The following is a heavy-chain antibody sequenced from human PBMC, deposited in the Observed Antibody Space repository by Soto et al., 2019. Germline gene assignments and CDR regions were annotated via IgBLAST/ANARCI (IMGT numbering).Heavy chain of an antibody. CDR3: AKDPLPYSSSWCPLF. J-gene: IGHJ4*02. CDR2: ISGSGDNT. CDR1: GFTFSNYA. D-gene: IGHD6-13*01. Sequence: GGSLRLSCAASGFTFSNYAMSWVRQAPGKGLEWVSTISGSGDNTDYVDSVKGRFTISRDNSKNTLYLQMNSLRAEDTAVYYCAKDPLPYSSSWCPLFWGQGTLVTVSS. V-gene: IGHV3-23*01.